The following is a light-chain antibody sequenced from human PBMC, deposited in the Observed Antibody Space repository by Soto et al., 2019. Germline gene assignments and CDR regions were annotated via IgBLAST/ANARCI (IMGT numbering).Light chain of an antibody. V-gene: IGKV1-39*01. CDR3: QQSSSNPLT. Sequence: DIQMTQSPSSLSASVGDRVTITCRASQSLSSYLNWYQQKPGKAPNLLIYSASKLHSGVPSRFSGSGSGTDFTLIISSLQPEDFATYYCQQSSSNPLTFGGGTRV. J-gene: IGKJ4*01. CDR1: QSLSSY. CDR2: SAS.